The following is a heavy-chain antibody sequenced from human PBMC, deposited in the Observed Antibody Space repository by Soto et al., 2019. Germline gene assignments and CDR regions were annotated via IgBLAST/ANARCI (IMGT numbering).Heavy chain of an antibody. V-gene: IGHV3-30-3*01. CDR3: AREYQDYDFWSGYYPLDY. D-gene: IGHD3-3*01. CDR2: ISYDGSNK. J-gene: IGHJ4*02. CDR1: GFTFSSYA. Sequence: QVQLVESGGGVVQPGRSLRLSCAASGFTFSSYAMHWVRQAPGKGLEWVAVISYDGSNKYYADSVKGRFTISRDNSKNTLDLQMNSLRAEDAAVYYCAREYQDYDFWSGYYPLDYWGQGTLVTVSS.